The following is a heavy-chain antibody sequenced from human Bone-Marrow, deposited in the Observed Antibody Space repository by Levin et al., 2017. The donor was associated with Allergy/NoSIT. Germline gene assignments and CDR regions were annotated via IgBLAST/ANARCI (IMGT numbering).Heavy chain of an antibody. D-gene: IGHD6-6*01. CDR2: VYPGDSDA. CDR3: ARQYRSSYSHAPLDY. J-gene: IGHJ4*02. V-gene: IGHV5-51*01. CDR1: GYIFHTHW. Sequence: GASVKVSCSGSGYIFHTHWIAWVRQMPGKGLEWMGIVYPGDSDARYSPSFQGQVTISVDKAITTAYLQWSSLKASDTAIYYCARQYRSSYSHAPLDYWGQGTLVTVSS.